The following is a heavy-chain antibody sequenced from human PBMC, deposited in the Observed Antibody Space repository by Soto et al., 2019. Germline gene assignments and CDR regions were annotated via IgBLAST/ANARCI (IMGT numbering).Heavy chain of an antibody. Sequence: EASVKVSCKASGYTFTGYYMHWVRQAPGQGLEWMGWINPNSGGTNYAQKFQGRVTMTRDTSISTAYMELSRLRSDDTAVYYCAIPGGDIVVVERVRYYYYGMDVWGQGTTVTVSS. CDR1: GYTFTGYY. CDR2: INPNSGGT. D-gene: IGHD2-2*01. V-gene: IGHV1-2*02. J-gene: IGHJ6*02. CDR3: AIPGGDIVVVERVRYYYYGMDV.